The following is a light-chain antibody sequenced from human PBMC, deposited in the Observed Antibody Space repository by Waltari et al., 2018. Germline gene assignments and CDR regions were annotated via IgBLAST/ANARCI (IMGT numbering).Light chain of an antibody. Sequence: QSVVTQQPSASGTPGQRVTISCSGRSSNIGSNTVNWSQQFPGRAPKLLIYRNNQRPSGVPDRFSGSKSGTSASLAISGLQSEDEADYYCAAWDNTLSGPSFGGGTKVTVL. CDR1: SSNIGSNT. CDR2: RNN. V-gene: IGLV1-44*01. CDR3: AAWDNTLSGPS. J-gene: IGLJ3*02.